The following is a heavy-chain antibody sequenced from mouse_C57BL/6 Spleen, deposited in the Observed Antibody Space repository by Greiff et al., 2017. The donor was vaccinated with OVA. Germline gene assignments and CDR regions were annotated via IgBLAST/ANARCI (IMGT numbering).Heavy chain of an antibody. CDR2: IRNKANGYTT. CDR1: GFTFTDYY. CDR3: ARSRQLRPGTFDY. Sequence: DVMLVESGGGLVQPGGSLSLSCAASGFTFTDYYMSWVRQPPGKALEWLGFIRNKANGYTTEYSASVKGRFTISRDNSQSILYLQMNALRAEDSATYYCARSRQLRPGTFDYWGQGTTLTVSS. J-gene: IGHJ2*01. D-gene: IGHD3-2*02. V-gene: IGHV7-3*01.